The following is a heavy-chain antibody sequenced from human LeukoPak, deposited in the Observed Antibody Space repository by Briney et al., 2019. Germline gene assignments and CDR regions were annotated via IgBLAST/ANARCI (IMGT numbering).Heavy chain of an antibody. CDR1: GGPIGSYH. D-gene: IGHD3-16*02. V-gene: IGHV4-59*08. J-gene: IGHJ3*02. Sequence: SETLSLTCTVSGGPIGSYHWSWIRQAPGKGLGWIGSIYTGRTNYSPSLKSRVTMSVDTSEKQFTLNLTSVTAADTAVYYCARYPGLQYDAFDIWGRGARVSVSS. CDR3: ARYPGLQYDAFDI. CDR2: IYTGRT.